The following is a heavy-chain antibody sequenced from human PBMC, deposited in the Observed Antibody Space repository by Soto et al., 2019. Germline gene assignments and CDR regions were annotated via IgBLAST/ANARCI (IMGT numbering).Heavy chain of an antibody. V-gene: IGHV1-18*01. Sequence: QVQLVQSGAEVQKPGASVKVSCKASGYTFTSYGISWVRQAPGQGLEWMGWISAYNGNTNYAQKLQGRVTMTTDTSTSTAYMELRSLRSDDTAVYYCARMPTAAGTPWYYYYGMDVWGQGTTVTVSS. CDR2: ISAYNGNT. CDR3: ARMPTAAGTPWYYYYGMDV. J-gene: IGHJ6*02. CDR1: GYTFTSYG. D-gene: IGHD6-13*01.